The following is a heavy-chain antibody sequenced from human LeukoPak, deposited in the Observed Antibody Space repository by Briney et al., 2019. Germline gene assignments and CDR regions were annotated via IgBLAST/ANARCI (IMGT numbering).Heavy chain of an antibody. CDR1: GGSFSGYY. V-gene: IGHV4-34*01. CDR2: INHSGST. J-gene: IGHJ6*03. Sequence: SETLSLTCAVYGGSFSGYYWSWIRQPPGKGLEWIGEINHSGSTNYNPSLKSRVTISVDTSKNQFSLKLSSVTAADTAVYYCARVIYDEGYYYMDVWGKGTTVTVSS. CDR3: ARVIYDEGYYYMDV. D-gene: IGHD3-22*01.